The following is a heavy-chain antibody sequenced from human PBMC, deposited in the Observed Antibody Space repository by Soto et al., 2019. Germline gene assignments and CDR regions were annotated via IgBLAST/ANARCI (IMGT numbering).Heavy chain of an antibody. CDR2: IYPGDSDT. CDR1: GYSFTDYW. CDR3: ARTYCPNGFCYPILELDY. Sequence: LGESLKISCKGSGYSFTDYWINWVRQMPGKVLEWMGIIYPGDSDTRYSPSFQDQVTISVDKSISTAYLQWNSLKASDTAMFYCARTYCPNGFCYPILELDYWGRGARVTVSS. J-gene: IGHJ4*02. D-gene: IGHD2-8*01. V-gene: IGHV5-51*01.